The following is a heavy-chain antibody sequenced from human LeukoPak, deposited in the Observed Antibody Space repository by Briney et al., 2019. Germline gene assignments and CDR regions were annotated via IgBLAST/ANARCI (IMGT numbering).Heavy chain of an antibody. Sequence: GGSLRLSCAASGFTFSSYAMHWVRQAPGKGLEWVAVISYDGSNKYYADSVKGRFTISRDNSKNTLYLQMNSLRAEDTAVYYCARDRGRWGSLFFCFDYWGQGTLVTVSS. J-gene: IGHJ4*02. CDR2: ISYDGSNK. CDR1: GFTFSSYA. D-gene: IGHD2-15*01. V-gene: IGHV3-30*04. CDR3: ARDRGRWGSLFFCFDY.